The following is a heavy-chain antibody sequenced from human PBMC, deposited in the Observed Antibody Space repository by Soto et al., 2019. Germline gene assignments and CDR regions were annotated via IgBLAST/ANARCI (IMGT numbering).Heavy chain of an antibody. CDR1: GGSISSSSYY. CDR2: IYYSGST. J-gene: IGHJ4*02. V-gene: IGHV4-39*07. CDR3: ARVVLMDIVVVVAATYYFDY. D-gene: IGHD2-15*01. Sequence: SETLSLTCTVSGGSISSSSYYWGWIRQPPGKGLVWIGSIYYSGSTYYNPSLKSRVTISVDTSKNQFSLKLSSVTAADTAVYYCARVVLMDIVVVVAATYYFDYWGQGTLVTVSS.